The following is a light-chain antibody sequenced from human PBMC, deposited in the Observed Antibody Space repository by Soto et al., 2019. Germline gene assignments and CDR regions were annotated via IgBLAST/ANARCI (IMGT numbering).Light chain of an antibody. CDR3: CSYAGSSTFPYV. Sequence: QSVLTQPASVSGSPRQSITISCTGTSSDVGSYNLVSWYQQHPGKAPKLMIYEVSKRPSGVSNRFSGSKSGNTASLTISGLQAEDEADFYCCSYAGSSTFPYVFGTGTKATVL. CDR1: SSDVGSYNL. V-gene: IGLV2-23*02. CDR2: EVS. J-gene: IGLJ1*01.